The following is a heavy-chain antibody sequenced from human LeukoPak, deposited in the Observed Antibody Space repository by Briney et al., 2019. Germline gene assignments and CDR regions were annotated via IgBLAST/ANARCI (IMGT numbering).Heavy chain of an antibody. D-gene: IGHD3-9*01. V-gene: IGHV4-34*01. CDR1: GGSFSGYY. Sequence: SETLSLTCAVYGGSFSGYYWSWIRQPPGKGLEWIGEINHSGSTNYNPSLKSRVTISVDTSKNQFSLKLSSVTAADTAVYYCAREGPRWYFDWLSGSWFDPWGQGTLVTVSS. J-gene: IGHJ5*02. CDR3: AREGPRWYFDWLSGSWFDP. CDR2: INHSGST.